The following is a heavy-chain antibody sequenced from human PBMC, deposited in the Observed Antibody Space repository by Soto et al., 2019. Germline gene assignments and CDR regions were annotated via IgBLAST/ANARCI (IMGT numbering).Heavy chain of an antibody. CDR2: LSGSGGST. CDR3: AKGNRRDALVY. J-gene: IGHJ4*01. Sequence: EVQLLESGGGLVQPGGSLRLSCAASGFTFSSSAMSWVRQAPGKGLEWVSTLSGSGGSTYYADSVKGRFTVSRDNSKNTLYLQMNSLRAADTAVYYCAKGNRRDALVYWGQGTLVTGSS. V-gene: IGHV3-23*01. D-gene: IGHD1-1*01. CDR1: GFTFSSSA.